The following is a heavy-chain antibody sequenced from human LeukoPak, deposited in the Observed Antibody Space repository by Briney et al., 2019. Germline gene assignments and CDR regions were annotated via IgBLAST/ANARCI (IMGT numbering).Heavy chain of an antibody. V-gene: IGHV3-53*04. CDR3: ARVRRNYAAYYYYGMDV. D-gene: IGHD4-11*01. CDR1: GFTVSSNY. Sequence: PGGSLRLFCAASGFTVSSNYMSWVRQAPGKGLEEVSVIYSGGSTYYADSVKGRFTISRHNSKNTLYLQMNSLRAEDTAVYYCARVRRNYAAYYYYGMDVWGQGTTVTVSS. J-gene: IGHJ6*02. CDR2: IYSGGST.